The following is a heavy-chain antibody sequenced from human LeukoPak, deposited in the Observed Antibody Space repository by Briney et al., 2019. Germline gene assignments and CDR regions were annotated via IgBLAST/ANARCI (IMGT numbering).Heavy chain of an antibody. V-gene: IGHV3-23*01. CDR3: ARQLGYCSDGSCYFPY. D-gene: IGHD2-15*01. CDR2: ISGSGDKS. J-gene: IGHJ4*02. CDR1: GFTFGTYA. Sequence: GGSLRLSCAASGFTFGTYAMSWVRQAPGKGLEWVSAISGSGDKSYYADSVKGRFTISRDNSKNTLYLQMNSLRAEDTAVYYCARQLGYCSDGSCYFPYWGQGTLVTVSS.